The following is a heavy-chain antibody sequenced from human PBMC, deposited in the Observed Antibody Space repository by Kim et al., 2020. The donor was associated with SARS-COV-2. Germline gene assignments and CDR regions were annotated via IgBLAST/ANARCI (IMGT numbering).Heavy chain of an antibody. Sequence: GGSLRLSCAASGFTFSSYAMSWVRQAPGKGLEWVSAISGSGGSTYYADSVKGRFTISRDNSKNTLYLQMNSLRAEDTAVYYCAKDHSSSHYYYYGMDVWGQGTTVTVSS. D-gene: IGHD6-13*01. J-gene: IGHJ6*02. CDR1: GFTFSSYA. CDR3: AKDHSSSHYYYYGMDV. CDR2: ISGSGGST. V-gene: IGHV3-23*01.